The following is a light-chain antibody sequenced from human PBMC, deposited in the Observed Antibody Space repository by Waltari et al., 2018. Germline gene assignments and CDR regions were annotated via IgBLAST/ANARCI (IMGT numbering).Light chain of an antibody. CDR1: QSISTW. CDR3: QQYYSYPWT. V-gene: IGKV1-5*03. J-gene: IGKJ1*01. Sequence: DIQMTQSPSTLSASVGDRVTITCRASQSISTWLAWDQQEPGKAPKLLISQASSLESGVSSRFSGSESGTEFTLNISSLQPDDFATYYCQQYYSYPWTFGQGTKVDIK. CDR2: QAS.